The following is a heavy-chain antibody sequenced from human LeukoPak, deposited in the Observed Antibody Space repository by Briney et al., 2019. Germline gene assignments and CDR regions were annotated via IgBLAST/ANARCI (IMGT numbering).Heavy chain of an antibody. Sequence: KTSETLSLTCTVSGGSISSSSYYWGWIRQPPGKGLEWIGSIYYSGSTYYNPYLKSRVTISVDTSKNQFSLKLSSVTAADTAVYYCARVLPTMIVVVINGWFDPWGQGTLVTVSS. V-gene: IGHV4-39*01. CDR2: IYYSGST. D-gene: IGHD3-22*01. J-gene: IGHJ5*02. CDR3: ARVLPTMIVVVINGWFDP. CDR1: GGSISSSSYY.